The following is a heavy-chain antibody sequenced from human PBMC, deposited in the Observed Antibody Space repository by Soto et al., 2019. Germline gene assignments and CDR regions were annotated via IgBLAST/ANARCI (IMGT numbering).Heavy chain of an antibody. D-gene: IGHD2-15*01. Sequence: GGSLRLSCTTSGFTFSYHYMSWIRQAPGKGLEWVSYIGGSGSTIYYPDSVKGRFTISRDNAKNSLYLQMNSLRAEDTAVYYCARARRGYCSGGRCFYFDFWGQGTLVTVSS. CDR1: GFTFSYHY. CDR3: ARARRGYCSGGRCFYFDF. V-gene: IGHV3-11*01. J-gene: IGHJ4*02. CDR2: IGGSGSTI.